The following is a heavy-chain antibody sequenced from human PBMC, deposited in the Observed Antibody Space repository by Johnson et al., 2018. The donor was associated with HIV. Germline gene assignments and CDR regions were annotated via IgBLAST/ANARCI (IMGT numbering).Heavy chain of an antibody. CDR1: GFTFSSYA. CDR2: ISYDGGNK. J-gene: IGHJ3*02. Sequence: QVQLVESGGGVVQPGRSLRLSCAASGFTFSSYAMHWVRQAPGKGLEWVAVISYDGGNKYYADSVKGRFTVSRYSSRKTLYLQMNSLRAEDTAVYYCAREFLYGDYQDAFDIWGQGTMVTVSS. CDR3: AREFLYGDYQDAFDI. V-gene: IGHV3-30*04. D-gene: IGHD4-17*01.